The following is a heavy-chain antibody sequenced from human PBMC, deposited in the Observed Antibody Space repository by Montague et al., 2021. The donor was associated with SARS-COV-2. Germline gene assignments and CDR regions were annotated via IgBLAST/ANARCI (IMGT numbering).Heavy chain of an antibody. D-gene: IGHD2-2*01. V-gene: IGHV5-10-1*01. CDR2: IDPSDSYT. CDR3: ARHTHCSSTSCYEIWWFDP. Sequence: QSGAEVKKPGESLRISCKGSGYSFTSYWISWVRQMPGKGLEWMGRIDPSDSYTNYSPSFQGHVTISADKSISTAYLQWSGLKASDTAMYYCARHTHCSSTSCYEIWWFDPWGQGTLVTVSS. J-gene: IGHJ5*02. CDR1: GYSFTSYW.